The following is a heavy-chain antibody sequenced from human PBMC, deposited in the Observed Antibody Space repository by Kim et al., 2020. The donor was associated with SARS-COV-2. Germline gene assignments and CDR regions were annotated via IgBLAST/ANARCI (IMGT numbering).Heavy chain of an antibody. J-gene: IGHJ6*02. CDR2: IWYDGSNK. D-gene: IGHD3-22*01. Sequence: GGSLRLSCAASGFTFSSYGMHWVRQAPGKGLEWVAVIWYDGSNKYYADSVKGRFTISRDNSKNTLYLQMNSLRAEDTAVYYCARDLGYYDSRSPRYYYYGMDVWGQGTTVTVSS. V-gene: IGHV3-33*01. CDR3: ARDLGYYDSRSPRYYYYGMDV. CDR1: GFTFSSYG.